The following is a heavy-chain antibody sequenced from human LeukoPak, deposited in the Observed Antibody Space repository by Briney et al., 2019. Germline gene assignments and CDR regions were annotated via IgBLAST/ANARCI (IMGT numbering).Heavy chain of an antibody. CDR2: ISGSGGST. Sequence: GGSLRLSCSASGFTFNNYVMSWVRQAPGKGLEWVSAISGSGGSTYYADSVKGRFTISRDNSKNTLYLQMNSLRAEDTAVYYCAKANPSPYYDFWSGYDYWGQGTLVTVSS. J-gene: IGHJ4*02. V-gene: IGHV3-23*01. CDR3: AKANPSPYYDFWSGYDY. CDR1: GFTFNNYV. D-gene: IGHD3-3*01.